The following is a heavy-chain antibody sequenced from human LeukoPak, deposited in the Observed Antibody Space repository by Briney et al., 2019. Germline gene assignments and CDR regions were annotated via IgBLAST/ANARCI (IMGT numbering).Heavy chain of an antibody. CDR1: GFTFSSYG. D-gene: IGHD6-19*01. V-gene: IGHV3-30*18. Sequence: GGSLRLSCAASGFTFSSYGMDWARQAPGKGLEWVAVISYDGSNEYYADSVKGRFTISRDNSKNTLYLQMNSLRAEDTAVYYCAKTLAYSSGWGYWGQGALVTVSS. J-gene: IGHJ4*02. CDR3: AKTLAYSSGWGY. CDR2: ISYDGSNE.